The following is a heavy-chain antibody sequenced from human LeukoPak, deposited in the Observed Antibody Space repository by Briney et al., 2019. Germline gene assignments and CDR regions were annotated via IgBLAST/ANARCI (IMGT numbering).Heavy chain of an antibody. CDR2: IQPDGSDP. CDR1: GFTFTSHW. CDR3: ARNSYWAWDY. J-gene: IGHJ4*02. V-gene: IGHV3-7*04. D-gene: IGHD2-8*02. Sequence: GRSLRLSCVASGFTFTSHWMSWVRQAPGKGLEWVANIQPDGSDPSYVDSVKGRFTISRDNAKNSLSLQMNSLRADDTAVYYCARNSYWAWDYWGQGTLVTVSS.